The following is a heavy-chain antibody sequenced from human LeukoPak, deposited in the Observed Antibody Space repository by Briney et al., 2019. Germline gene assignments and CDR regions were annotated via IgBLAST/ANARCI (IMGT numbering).Heavy chain of an antibody. CDR3: ARDYTATTWLDY. V-gene: IGHV3-7*01. J-gene: IGHJ4*02. CDR2: IKQDGSEK. CDR1: GFTFSSYW. Sequence: PGGALRLSCAASGFTFSSYWMSWVRQAPGKGLDWVANIKQDGSEKYYVDSVKGRFTISRDNDKNSLYLQMNSLRAEDTAVYYCARDYTATTWLDYWGQGTLVTVSS. D-gene: IGHD3-16*01.